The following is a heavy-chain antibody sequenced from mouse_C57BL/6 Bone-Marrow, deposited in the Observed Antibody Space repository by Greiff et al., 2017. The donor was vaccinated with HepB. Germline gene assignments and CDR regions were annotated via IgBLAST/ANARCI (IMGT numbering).Heavy chain of an antibody. D-gene: IGHD2-2*01. CDR3: ARTTMVTYWYFDV. CDR1: GFSLTSYG. Sequence: VKLMESGPGLVQPSQSLSITCTVSGFSLTSYGVHWVRQSPGKGLEWLGVIWSGGSTDYNAAFISRLSISKDNSKSQVFFKMNSLQADDTAIYYCARTTMVTYWYFDVWGTGTTVTVSS. V-gene: IGHV2-2*01. J-gene: IGHJ1*03. CDR2: IWSGGST.